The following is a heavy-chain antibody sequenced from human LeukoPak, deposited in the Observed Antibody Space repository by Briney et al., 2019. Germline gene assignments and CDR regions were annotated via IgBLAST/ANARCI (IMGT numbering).Heavy chain of an antibody. J-gene: IGHJ4*02. Sequence: SETLSLTCTVSGDSISSSSYCWDWIRQPPGKGLEWIGNIYNSANTHYNPSLKTRITMSVDTSKNQFSLKLNSVTAADTAVYYCARRRGYSYGFDYWGQGTLVTVSS. D-gene: IGHD5-18*01. CDR3: ARRRGYSYGFDY. CDR1: GDSISSSSYC. CDR2: IYNSANT. V-gene: IGHV4-39*01.